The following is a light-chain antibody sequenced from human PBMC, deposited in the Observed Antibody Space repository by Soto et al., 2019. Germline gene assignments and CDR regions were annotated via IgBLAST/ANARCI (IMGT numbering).Light chain of an antibody. CDR3: QQRSHWPRT. J-gene: IGKJ1*01. CDR1: ESVTNY. CDR2: GAS. Sequence: EIVLTQSPATLSLSPGERGTLSCRASESVTNYLAWYQQKPGQAPRLLIYGASTRATGIPARFSGSGSGTEFTLTISSLELEDFAVYYCQQRSHWPRTFGQGTKVDIK. V-gene: IGKV3-11*01.